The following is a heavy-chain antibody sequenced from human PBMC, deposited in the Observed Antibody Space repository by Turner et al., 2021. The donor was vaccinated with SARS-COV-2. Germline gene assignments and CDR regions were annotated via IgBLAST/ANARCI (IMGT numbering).Heavy chain of an antibody. CDR2: ISPGGGES. CDR3: ARDSDGSGCLSSLDV. V-gene: IGHV3-33*02. J-gene: IGHJ4*02. D-gene: IGHD3-22*01. Sequence: VQLVESGGGVVQPGTSMSLSCAASGFDFNHYGIQWVRQAPGKGLEWVAHISPGGGESYYPGSVKGRFTISRDDSRNTVFLQMNTLTAGDTAVYYCARDSDGSGCLSSLDVWGQGTLVTVSS. CDR1: GFDFNHYG.